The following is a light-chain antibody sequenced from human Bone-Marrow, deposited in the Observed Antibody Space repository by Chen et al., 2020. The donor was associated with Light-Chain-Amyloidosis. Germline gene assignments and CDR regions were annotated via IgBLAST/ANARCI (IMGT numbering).Light chain of an antibody. CDR2: AVS. CDR1: SGDVGTYNY. CDR3: SSFTSSSSYV. V-gene: IGLV2-14*01. Sequence: QSALTQPASVSGSPGQTITISCTGTSGDVGTYNYVSWYQQHPGKAPQVVIYAVSHRPSGVSNRFSGSKSGNTASLTISGLQAEDEADYYCSSFTSSSSYVFGPGTKVTGL. J-gene: IGLJ1*01.